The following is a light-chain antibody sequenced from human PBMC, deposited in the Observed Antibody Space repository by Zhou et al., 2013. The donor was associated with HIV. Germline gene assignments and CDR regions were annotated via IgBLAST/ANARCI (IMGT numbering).Light chain of an antibody. CDR3: QQYETWPRA. CDR1: QSVSNN. J-gene: IGKJ1*01. Sequence: DIVLTQSPDTLSLSPGERAALSCRASQSVSNNYLAWYQQKLAQPPRLLIFGASTRATGIPARFSGSGSGTEFSLTISSLQSEDFALYYCQQYETWPRAFGQGTRVEIK. V-gene: IGKV3-15*01. CDR2: GAS.